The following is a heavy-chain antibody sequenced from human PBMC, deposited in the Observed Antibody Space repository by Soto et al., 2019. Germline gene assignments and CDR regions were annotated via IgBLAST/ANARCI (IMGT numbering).Heavy chain of an antibody. J-gene: IGHJ2*01. Sequence: DVQLLESGGGLVQPGGSLRLSCAGSGFTFRSDAMSWARQAPGKGLEWVSGISGSGISTHYADSVKGRFTVSTDNSKNTLYPQMSSLSAEDTAVYNCAKEPVGPDWYFDLWGRGTLVTVSS. CDR3: AKEPVGPDWYFDL. V-gene: IGHV3-23*01. CDR1: GFTFRSDA. CDR2: ISGSGIST.